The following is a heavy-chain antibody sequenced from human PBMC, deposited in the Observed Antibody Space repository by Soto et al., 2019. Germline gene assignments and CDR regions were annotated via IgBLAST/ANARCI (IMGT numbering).Heavy chain of an antibody. CDR3: ARGSPGVVVPAATDYYYYGMDV. D-gene: IGHD2-2*01. CDR1: GYTFTSYD. J-gene: IGHJ6*02. Sequence: ASVKVSCKASGYTFTSYDINWVRQATGQGLEWMGWMNPNSGNTGYAQKFQGRVTMTRNTSISTAYMELSSLRSEDTAVYYCARGSPGVVVPAATDYYYYGMDVWGQGTTVTVSS. V-gene: IGHV1-8*01. CDR2: MNPNSGNT.